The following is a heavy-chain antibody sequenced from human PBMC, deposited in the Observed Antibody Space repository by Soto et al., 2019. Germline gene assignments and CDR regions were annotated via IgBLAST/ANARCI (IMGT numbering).Heavy chain of an antibody. CDR1: GFTFSSCT. CDR2: ISYDGGTK. V-gene: IGHV3-30-3*01. CDR3: VGRIVGAPPLDY. J-gene: IGHJ4*02. Sequence: QVHLVESGGGVVQPGRSLRLSCAASGFTFSSCTMHWVRQAPGKGLEWMAVISYDGGTKYFADSVKGRFTISRDNSKNTLSLEMNSLRPADTAVYYCVGRIVGAPPLDYWGQGTLVTVSS. D-gene: IGHD1-26*01.